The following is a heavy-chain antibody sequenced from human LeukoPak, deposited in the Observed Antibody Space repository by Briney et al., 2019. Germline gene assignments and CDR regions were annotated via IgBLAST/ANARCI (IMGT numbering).Heavy chain of an antibody. CDR3: ARTDCSSTSCYHYNNWFDP. J-gene: IGHJ5*02. D-gene: IGHD2-2*01. CDR1: GYTFTNYA. Sequence: ASVKVSCKASGYTFTNYAMHCVRQAPGQRLEWMGWINAGNGNTEYSQKFQGRVTITRDTSASTAYMELSSLRSEDTAVYYCARTDCSSTSCYHYNNWFDPWGQGTLVTVSS. CDR2: INAGNGNT. V-gene: IGHV1-3*01.